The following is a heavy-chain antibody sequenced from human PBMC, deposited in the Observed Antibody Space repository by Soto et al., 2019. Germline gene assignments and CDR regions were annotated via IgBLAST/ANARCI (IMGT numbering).Heavy chain of an antibody. V-gene: IGHV4-34*01. Sequence: SETLSLTCEVSGGSLTGYYWIWDRQTPGKGLEWIGEINDSGTTYYNPSFKSRLTISINTAKRQISMRLTSVTSPDPGVYYCQGGDFWGQGTRVTVSS. CDR2: INDSGTT. J-gene: IGHJ4*02. D-gene: IGHD3-16*01. CDR3: QGGDF. CDR1: GGSLTGYY.